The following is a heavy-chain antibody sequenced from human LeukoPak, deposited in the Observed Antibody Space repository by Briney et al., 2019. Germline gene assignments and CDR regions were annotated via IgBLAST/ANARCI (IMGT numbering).Heavy chain of an antibody. CDR2: FSGSGGNT. J-gene: IGHJ3*02. CDR1: GFTFSNYA. D-gene: IGHD3-9*01. CDR3: AREFGLRYFDWLLWGAFDI. Sequence: PGGSLRLSCAASGFTFSNYAMNWVRQAPGKGLEWVSTFSGSGGNTYYADSVKGRFTISRDNAKNSLYLQMNSLRAEDTAVYYCAREFGLRYFDWLLWGAFDIWGQGTMVTVSS. V-gene: IGHV3-23*01.